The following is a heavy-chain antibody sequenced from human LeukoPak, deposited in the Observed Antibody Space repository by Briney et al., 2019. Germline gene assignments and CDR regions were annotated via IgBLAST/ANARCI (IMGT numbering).Heavy chain of an antibody. CDR2: INHSGST. CDR3: ARGPQWLTQYNWFDP. D-gene: IGHD6-19*01. CDR1: GGSFSGYY. V-gene: IGHV4-34*01. J-gene: IGHJ5*02. Sequence: SETLSLTCAVYGGSFSGYYWSWIRQPPGKGLEWIGEINHSGSTNYNPSLKSRVTISVDTSKSQFSLKLSSVTAADTAVYYCARGPQWLTQYNWFDPWGQGTLVTVSS.